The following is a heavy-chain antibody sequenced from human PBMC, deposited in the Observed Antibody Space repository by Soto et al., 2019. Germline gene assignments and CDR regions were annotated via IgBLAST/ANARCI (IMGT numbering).Heavy chain of an antibody. Sequence: PGGSLRLSCAASGFTFSSYAMSWVRQAPGKGLEWVSAISGSGGSTYYADSVKGRFTISRDNSKNTLYLQMNSLRAEDTAVYYCAKDDDASGSLWSQKRRGDYYYYYGMDVWGQGTTVTVSS. CDR2: ISGSGGST. CDR3: AKDDDASGSLWSQKRRGDYYYYYGMDV. V-gene: IGHV3-23*01. D-gene: IGHD5-18*01. J-gene: IGHJ6*02. CDR1: GFTFSSYA.